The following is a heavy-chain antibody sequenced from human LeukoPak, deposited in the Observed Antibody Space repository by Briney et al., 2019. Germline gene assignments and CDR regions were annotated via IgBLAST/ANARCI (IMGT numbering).Heavy chain of an antibody. CDR1: GYTLTELS. CDR3: ATDRTTVTTGFDY. V-gene: IGHV1-24*01. J-gene: IGHJ4*02. Sequence: GASVTASCKVSGYTLTELSMHWVRQAPGKGLEWKGGFDPEDGETIYAQKFQGRVTMTEDTSTDTAYMELSSLRSEDTAVYYCATDRTTVTTGFDYWGQGTLVTVSS. CDR2: FDPEDGET. D-gene: IGHD4-17*01.